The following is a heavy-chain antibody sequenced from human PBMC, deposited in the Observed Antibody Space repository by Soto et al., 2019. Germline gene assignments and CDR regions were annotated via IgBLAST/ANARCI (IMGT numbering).Heavy chain of an antibody. CDR1: DGSVSSGSYY. V-gene: IGHV4-61*01. Sequence: SETLSLTCTVSDGSVSSGSYYWSWIRQPPGKGLEWIGYIYYSGSTNYNPSLKSRVTISVDTSKNQFSLKLSSVTAADTAVYYCARDVAYDSSGSFFDYWGQGTLVTVSS. CDR2: IYYSGST. D-gene: IGHD3-22*01. CDR3: ARDVAYDSSGSFFDY. J-gene: IGHJ4*02.